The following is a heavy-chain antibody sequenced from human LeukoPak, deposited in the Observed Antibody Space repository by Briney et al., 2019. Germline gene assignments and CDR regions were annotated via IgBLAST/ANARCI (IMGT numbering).Heavy chain of an antibody. V-gene: IGHV1-46*01. Sequence: ASVKVSCKASGYTFTSYYMHWVRQAPGQGLEWMGIINPSGGSTSYAQKFQGRVTMTRDMSTSTVYMELSSLRSEDTAVYYYARRYCSSTSCYTSNNWFDPWGQGTLVTVSS. CDR3: ARRYCSSTSCYTSNNWFDP. CDR2: INPSGGST. CDR1: GYTFTSYY. D-gene: IGHD2-2*02. J-gene: IGHJ5*02.